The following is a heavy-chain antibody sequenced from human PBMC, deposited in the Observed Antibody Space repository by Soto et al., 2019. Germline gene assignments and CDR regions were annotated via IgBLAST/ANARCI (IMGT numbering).Heavy chain of an antibody. D-gene: IGHD3-22*01. Sequence: SVKVSCKASGGTFSSYAISWVRQAPGQGLEWMGGIIPIFGTANYAQKFQGRVTITADESTSTAYMELSSLRSEDTAVYYCARDRGFGYYYDSSGFDYWGQGTLVTVSS. V-gene: IGHV1-69*13. CDR3: ARDRGFGYYYDSSGFDY. CDR2: IIPIFGTA. CDR1: GGTFSSYA. J-gene: IGHJ4*02.